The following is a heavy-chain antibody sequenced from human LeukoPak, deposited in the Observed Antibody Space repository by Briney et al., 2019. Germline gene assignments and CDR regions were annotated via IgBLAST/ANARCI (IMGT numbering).Heavy chain of an antibody. J-gene: IGHJ4*02. CDR2: VSGSGDNT. Sequence: GGSLRLSCAASGFTFNNYAMTWVRQAPGKGLEWVSVVSGSGDNTNYADSVKGRFTISRDNSKDTLFLQMNSLRTEDTAVYFCARWGNDYSQFDSWGQGTLVTVS. D-gene: IGHD4-11*01. CDR1: GFTFNNYA. V-gene: IGHV3-23*01. CDR3: ARWGNDYSQFDS.